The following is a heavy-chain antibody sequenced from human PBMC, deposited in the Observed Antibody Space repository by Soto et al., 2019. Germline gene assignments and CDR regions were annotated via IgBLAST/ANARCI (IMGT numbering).Heavy chain of an antibody. Sequence: QVQLQESGPGLVKPSQTLSLTCTVSGGSISSGGYYWSWIRQHPGKGLEWIGYIYNSGSTYYNPSPQSRVTISADTSKNPFPLKFGPVTAPDPAVDFCARDPAPWGQGTLVTVSS. CDR2: IYNSGST. CDR3: ARDPAP. J-gene: IGHJ5*02. V-gene: IGHV4-31*03. CDR1: GGSISSGGYY.